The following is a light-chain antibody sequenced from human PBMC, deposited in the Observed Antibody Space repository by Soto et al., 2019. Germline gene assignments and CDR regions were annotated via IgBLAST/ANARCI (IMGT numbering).Light chain of an antibody. Sequence: DIQMTQSPSTLSASEGDRVTITCRASQSINNWLAWYQQKPGKAPKLLISKASNLKSGVPSRFSGTGSGTEFTLTISSLQHDDVASYYCQQYDSYPFTFGGGTKVEI. CDR2: KAS. CDR3: QQYDSYPFT. J-gene: IGKJ4*01. V-gene: IGKV1-5*03. CDR1: QSINNW.